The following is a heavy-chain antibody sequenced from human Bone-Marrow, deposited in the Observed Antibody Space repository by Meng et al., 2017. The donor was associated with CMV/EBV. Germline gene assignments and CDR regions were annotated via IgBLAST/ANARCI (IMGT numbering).Heavy chain of an antibody. CDR1: GFTVSSNY. J-gene: IGHJ3*02. Sequence: GESLKISCAASGFTVSSNYMSWVRQAPGKGLEWASVIYSGGSTYYADSVKGRFTISRDNAKKMLYLQMNSLRVEDTAVYYCARDDFDIWGQGTMVTVSS. V-gene: IGHV3-66*01. CDR2: IYSGGST. CDR3: ARDDFDI.